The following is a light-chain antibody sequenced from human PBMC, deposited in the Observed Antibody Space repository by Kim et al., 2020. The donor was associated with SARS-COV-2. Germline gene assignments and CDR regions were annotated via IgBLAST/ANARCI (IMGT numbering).Light chain of an antibody. J-gene: IGKJ1*01. CDR2: ETS. Sequence: SPVERATLSCGASQSVSTGYLAWYQQKPGLAPRLLMYETSSRATGIPDRFSGSGSGTDFTLTISRLEPEDFAVYYCQQYETSPWTFGLGTKVDIK. CDR3: QQYETSPWT. CDR1: QSVSTGY. V-gene: IGKV3D-20*01.